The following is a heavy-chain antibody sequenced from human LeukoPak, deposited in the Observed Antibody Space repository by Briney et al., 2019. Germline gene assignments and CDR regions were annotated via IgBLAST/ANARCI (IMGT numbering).Heavy chain of an antibody. CDR3: ARDKAGSILGWFDP. J-gene: IGHJ5*02. CDR2: IYTSGST. CDR1: GGSISSSNW. Sequence: SGTLSLTCAVSGGSISSSNWWSWVRQPPGKGLEWIGRIYTSGSTNYNPSLKSRVTISVDTSKNQFSLKLSSVTAADTAVYYCARDKAGSILGWFDPWGQGTLVTVSS. V-gene: IGHV4-4*02. D-gene: IGHD3-3*02.